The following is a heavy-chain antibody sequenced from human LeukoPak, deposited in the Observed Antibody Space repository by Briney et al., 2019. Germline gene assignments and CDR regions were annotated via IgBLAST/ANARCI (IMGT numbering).Heavy chain of an antibody. CDR1: GFTFTGYS. Sequence: GGSLRLSCVASGFTFTGYSMHWLRQAPGKGLEWLSIISFDAATEYYADSLQGRFTISRDNSENTVYLQMNSLRAEDTAVYYCASLLLYCSSTSCYENAFDIWGQGTMVTVSS. V-gene: IGHV3-30*03. CDR3: ASLLLYCSSTSCYENAFDI. CDR2: ISFDAATE. J-gene: IGHJ3*02. D-gene: IGHD2-2*01.